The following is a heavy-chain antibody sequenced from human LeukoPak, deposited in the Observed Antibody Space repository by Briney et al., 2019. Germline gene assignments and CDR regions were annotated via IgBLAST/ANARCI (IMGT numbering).Heavy chain of an antibody. CDR3: ARHAVYSGGYSFWFDP. Sequence: SETLSLTCTVSGGSISSYYWSWIRQPPGKGLEWNAYIYYSGITNYNPSLKSRVSISVDTSKNLFSLSLSSVTAADTAVYYCARHAVYSGGYSFWFDPWGLGTLVTVSS. D-gene: IGHD1-26*01. V-gene: IGHV4-59*08. CDR2: IYYSGIT. J-gene: IGHJ5*02. CDR1: GGSISSYY.